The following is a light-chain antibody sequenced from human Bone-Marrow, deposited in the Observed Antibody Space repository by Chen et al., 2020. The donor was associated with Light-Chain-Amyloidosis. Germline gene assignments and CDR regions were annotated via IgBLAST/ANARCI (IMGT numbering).Light chain of an antibody. V-gene: IGLV2-14*01. CDR2: DVS. J-gene: IGLJ2*01. Sequence: QFALTQPASVSGSPGQSIPISCTVTSSDVGGYNYVSWYQQHPGKAPKLMIYDVSNRPSGVSNRFSGSKSGNTASLTISGLQAEDEADYYCSSYTSSSTLVVFGGGTKLTVL. CDR1: SSDVGGYNY. CDR3: SSYTSSSTLVV.